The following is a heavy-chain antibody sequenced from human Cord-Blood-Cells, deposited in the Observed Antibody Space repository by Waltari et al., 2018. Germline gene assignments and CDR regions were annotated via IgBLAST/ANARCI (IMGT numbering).Heavy chain of an antibody. J-gene: IGHJ4*02. CDR2: IIPIFGTA. CDR3: ASVGRYCSGGSCYFDY. CDR1: GGTFSSYA. D-gene: IGHD2-15*01. V-gene: IGHV1-69*01. Sequence: QVQLVQSGAEVKKPGSSVKVSCKASGGTFSSYAISWVRQAPGQGLEWMGGIIPIFGTANYAQKFQGRVTITADESTSTAYMELSSLRSEDTAVYYCASVGRYCSGGSCYFDYWDQGTLVTVSS.